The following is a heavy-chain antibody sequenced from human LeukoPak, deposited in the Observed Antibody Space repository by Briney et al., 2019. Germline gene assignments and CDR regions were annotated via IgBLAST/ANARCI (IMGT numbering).Heavy chain of an antibody. CDR2: ISYDGSNK. CDR3: AKEGCCSGGTCYSGCFDY. D-gene: IGHD2-15*01. CDR1: GFTFSNYG. Sequence: PGGSLRLSCAASGFTFSNYGMHWVRQAPDKGLEWVAFISYDGSNKYYADSVKGRFTISRDNSKNTLYLQMNSLLAEDTAVYYWAKEGCCSGGTCYSGCFDYWGQGTLVTVSS. V-gene: IGHV3-30*18. J-gene: IGHJ4*02.